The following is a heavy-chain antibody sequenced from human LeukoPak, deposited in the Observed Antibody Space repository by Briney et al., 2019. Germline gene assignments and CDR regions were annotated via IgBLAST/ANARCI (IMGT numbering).Heavy chain of an antibody. CDR2: INHSGST. CDR3: ARDSVTTGDNWFDP. J-gene: IGHJ5*02. CDR1: GGSFSGYY. D-gene: IGHD4-11*01. V-gene: IGHV4-34*01. Sequence: SETLSLTCAVYGGSFSGYYWSWIRQPPGKGLEWIGEINHSGSTNYNPSLKSRVTISVDTSKNQFSLKLSSVTAADTAVYYCARDSVTTGDNWFDPWGQGTLVTVSS.